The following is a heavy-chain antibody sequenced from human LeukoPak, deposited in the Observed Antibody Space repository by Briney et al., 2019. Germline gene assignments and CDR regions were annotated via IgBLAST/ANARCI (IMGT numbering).Heavy chain of an antibody. D-gene: IGHD5-18*01. CDR3: AKDRQYSYGQYYFDY. CDR1: GFTFDDYA. CDR2: ISWNSGSI. Sequence: GGSLRLSCAASGFTFDDYAMHWVRQARGKGLEWVSGISWNSGSIGYADSVKGRFTISRDNAKNSLYLQMNSLRAEDMALYYCAKDRQYSYGQYYFDYWGQGTLVTVSS. V-gene: IGHV3-9*03. J-gene: IGHJ4*02.